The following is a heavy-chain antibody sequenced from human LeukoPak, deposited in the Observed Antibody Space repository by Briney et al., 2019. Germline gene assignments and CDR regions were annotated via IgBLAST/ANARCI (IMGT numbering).Heavy chain of an antibody. CDR1: GFTFSSYG. Sequence: GGSLRLSCAASGFTFSSYGMNWVRQAPGKGLEWVSAISGSSGTTYYADSVKGRFNISRDNSKNTQYLQMNSLEEEGNCGYYRAKAHPYGGGRCYSPFDYWGQGTLVTVSS. D-gene: IGHD2-15*01. J-gene: IGHJ4*02. CDR3: AKAHPYGGGRCYSPFDY. V-gene: IGHV3-23*01. CDR2: ISGSSGTT.